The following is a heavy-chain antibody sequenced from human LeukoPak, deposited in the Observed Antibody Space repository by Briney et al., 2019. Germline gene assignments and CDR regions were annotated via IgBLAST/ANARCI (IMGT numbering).Heavy chain of an antibody. CDR2: IKTDGSVT. J-gene: IGHJ5*02. CDR3: ARDSAADGADYDH. D-gene: IGHD6-13*01. V-gene: IGHV3-74*01. Sequence: GGSLRLSCAASGFTFSGNWMHWVRQAPGKGLEWVSHIKTDGSVTDYADSVEGRFTISRDNARNTLYLQMDSLRAEDSAVYYCARDSAADGADYDHWGQGTLVTVSS. CDR1: GFTFSGNW.